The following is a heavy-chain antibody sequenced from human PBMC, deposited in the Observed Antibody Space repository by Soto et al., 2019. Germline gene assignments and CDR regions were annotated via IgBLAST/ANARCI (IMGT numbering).Heavy chain of an antibody. CDR2: ISGSGGST. CDR1: GFTFSSYA. V-gene: IGHV3-23*01. D-gene: IGHD3-22*01. J-gene: IGHJ6*02. Sequence: GGSLRLSCAASGFTFSSYAMSWVRQAPGKGLEWVSAISGSGGSTYYADSVKGRFTISRDNSKNTLYLQMNSLRAEDTAVYYCAKRSVRDYYYDSSQDLYYYYGMDVWGQGTTVTVSS. CDR3: AKRSVRDYYYDSSQDLYYYYGMDV.